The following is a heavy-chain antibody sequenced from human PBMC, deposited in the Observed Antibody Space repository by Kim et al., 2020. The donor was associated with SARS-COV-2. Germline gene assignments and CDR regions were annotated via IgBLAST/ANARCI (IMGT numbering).Heavy chain of an antibody. CDR2: ITPSSSHR. Sequence: GGSLRLSCAVSGFTFSSYSMSWVRQAPGKGLEWVSSITPSSSHRHYADSVKGRFTISRDNAKNSLFLQMNSLTAEDTAVYYCARVDTTKAIKSGGARDYWGQGTLVTVSS. CDR1: GFTFSSYS. CDR3: ARVDTTKAIKSGGARDY. V-gene: IGHV3-21*01. D-gene: IGHD5-18*01. J-gene: IGHJ4*02.